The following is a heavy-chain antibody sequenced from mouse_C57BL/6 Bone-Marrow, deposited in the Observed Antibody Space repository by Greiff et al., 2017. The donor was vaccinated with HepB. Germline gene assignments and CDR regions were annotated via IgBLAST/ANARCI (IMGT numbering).Heavy chain of an antibody. V-gene: IGHV14-1*01. CDR3: TRWLPISYAMDY. D-gene: IGHD2-3*01. CDR1: GFNIKDYY. CDR2: SDPEDGDT. J-gene: IGHJ4*01. Sequence: VQLQQSGAELVRPGASVKLSCTASGFNIKDYYLHWVKQRPEQGLEWIGRSDPEDGDTEYAPKFQGKATMTADTSSNTAYLQLSSLTSEDTAVYYCTRWLPISYAMDYWGQGTSVTVSS.